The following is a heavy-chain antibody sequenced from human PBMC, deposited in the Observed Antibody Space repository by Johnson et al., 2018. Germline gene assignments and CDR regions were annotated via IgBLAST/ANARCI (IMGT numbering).Heavy chain of an antibody. CDR2: ISYDGSNK. CDR3: AKGSGEYYYFDRDV. D-gene: IGHD1-26*01. CDR1: GFTFSSYA. J-gene: IGHJ6*03. V-gene: IGHV3-30*18. Sequence: QVQLVQSGGGVVQPGRSLRLSCAASGFTFSSYAMYWVRQAPGKVLEWVVVISYDGSNKYYADSVKGRFTITRDNSKNTLYLQMNSLRAEDTAVYYCAKGSGEYYYFDRDVWGKGTTVTVYS.